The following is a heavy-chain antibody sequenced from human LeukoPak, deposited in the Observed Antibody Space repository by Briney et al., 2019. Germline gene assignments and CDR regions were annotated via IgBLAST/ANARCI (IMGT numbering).Heavy chain of an antibody. V-gene: IGHV3-66*01. CDR1: GFTVSSNY. CDR2: IYSGGST. D-gene: IGHD2/OR15-2a*01. J-gene: IGHJ5*02. CDR3: VSMTGGNWFDP. Sequence: GGSLTLSCAASGFTVSSNYMSWVRQAPGKGLEWVSVIYSGGSTYYADSVKGRFTISRDNSKNTLYLQMNNLRAEDTAVYYCVSMTGGNWFDPWGQGTLVTVSS.